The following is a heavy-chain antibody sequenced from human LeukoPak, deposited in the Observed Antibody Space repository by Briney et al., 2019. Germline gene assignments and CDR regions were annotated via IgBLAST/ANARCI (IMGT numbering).Heavy chain of an antibody. CDR1: GGSISSYY. J-gene: IGHJ6*03. Sequence: PSETLSLTCTVSGGSISSYYWSWIRQPAGKGLEWIGRIYTSGSTNYNPSLKSRVTMSVDTSKNQFSLKLSSVTAADTAVYYCARDAGFWQLYYMDVWGKGTTVTVSS. D-gene: IGHD6-13*01. V-gene: IGHV4-4*07. CDR3: ARDAGFWQLYYMDV. CDR2: IYTSGST.